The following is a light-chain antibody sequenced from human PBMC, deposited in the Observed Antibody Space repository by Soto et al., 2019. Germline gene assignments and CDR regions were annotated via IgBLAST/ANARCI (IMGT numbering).Light chain of an antibody. Sequence: EIVLTQSPGTLSLSPGERATLSGMASQSVSSSYLAWYQQKPGQAPSLLIYGASRRATGIPDRFSGSGSGTDFTLTISRLEPEDFAVYYCQQYDSSPITFGQGTRLEIK. J-gene: IGKJ5*01. CDR2: GAS. CDR1: QSVSSSY. CDR3: QQYDSSPIT. V-gene: IGKV3-20*01.